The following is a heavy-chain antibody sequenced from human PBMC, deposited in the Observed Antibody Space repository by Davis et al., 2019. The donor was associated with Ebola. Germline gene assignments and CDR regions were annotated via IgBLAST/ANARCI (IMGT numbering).Heavy chain of an antibody. D-gene: IGHD2/OR15-2a*01. V-gene: IGHV4-59*01. J-gene: IGHJ5*02. CDR2: IYYSGST. Sequence: SETLSLTCTVSGGSISSYYWSWIRQPPGKGLEWIGYIYYSGSTYYNPSLKSRVTISIDTSKNQFSLKLSSVTAADTAVYSCAAQYSNGWFDPWGQGTLVTVSS. CDR1: GGSISSYY. CDR3: AAQYSNGWFDP.